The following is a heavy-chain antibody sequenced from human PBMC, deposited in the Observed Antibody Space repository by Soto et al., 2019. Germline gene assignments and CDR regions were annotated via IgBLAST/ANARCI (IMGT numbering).Heavy chain of an antibody. CDR3: ARDLPVGTPAY. J-gene: IGHJ4*02. Sequence: EVQLVESGGGLVQPGGSLRLSCAASGFTFSDHYMDWVRQAPGKGLEWVGRSRDKAHSYTTEYAASVKGRFTISRDDSKNSLYPQMNSLKTEDTAVYYCARDLPVGTPAYWGQGTLVTVSS. V-gene: IGHV3-72*01. CDR1: GFTFSDHY. CDR2: SRDKAHSYTT. D-gene: IGHD6-13*01.